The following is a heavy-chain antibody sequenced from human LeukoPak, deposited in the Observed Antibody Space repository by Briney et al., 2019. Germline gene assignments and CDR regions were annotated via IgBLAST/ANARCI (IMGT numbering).Heavy chain of an antibody. CDR3: ARDRSWGCHWFDP. CDR2: IKQDGSEK. D-gene: IGHD2-8*02. CDR1: GFTFSSYW. V-gene: IGHV3-7*01. Sequence: GGSLRLSCAASGFTFSSYWMSWVRQAPGKGLEWVANIKQDGSEKYYVDSVKGRFTISRDNAKNSLYLQMNSLRAEDTAVYYCARDRSWGCHWFDPWGQGTLVTVSS. J-gene: IGHJ5*02.